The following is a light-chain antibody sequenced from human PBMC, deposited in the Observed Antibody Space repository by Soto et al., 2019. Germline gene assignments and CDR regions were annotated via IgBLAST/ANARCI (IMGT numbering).Light chain of an antibody. CDR2: DAS. V-gene: IGKV1-33*01. Sequence: IQMTQSPSSLSASVGDRVIITCKASQDISNYLNWYQQKPGKAPKLLIYDASNLETGVPSRFSGSGSGTDFTFTISSLQPEDIATYYCQQYDNLPFTFGPRTNVDIK. CDR1: QDISNY. CDR3: QQYDNLPFT. J-gene: IGKJ3*01.